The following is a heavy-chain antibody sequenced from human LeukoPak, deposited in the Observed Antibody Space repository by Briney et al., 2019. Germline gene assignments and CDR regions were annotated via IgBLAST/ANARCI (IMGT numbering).Heavy chain of an antibody. Sequence: SETLSLTCAVYGGSFSGYYWSWIRQPPGKGLEWIGEINHSGSTNYNPSLKSRVTISVDTSKNQFSLKLSSVTAADTAVYYCARAGNYYDTTAYYFDYWGQGTLVTVPS. V-gene: IGHV4-34*01. J-gene: IGHJ4*02. CDR2: INHSGST. D-gene: IGHD3-22*01. CDR3: ARAGNYYDTTAYYFDY. CDR1: GGSFSGYY.